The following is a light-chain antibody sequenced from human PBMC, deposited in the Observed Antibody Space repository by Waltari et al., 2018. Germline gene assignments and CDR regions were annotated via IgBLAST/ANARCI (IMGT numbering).Light chain of an antibody. V-gene: IGKV1-5*03. Sequence: DIQMTQSPSTLSASVGDRVTITCRASQRISSWLAWYQQKPGKAPKLLIYKASSLESGVPSRFIGSGSGTEFTLTISSLQPDDFATYYCQQYNSYSFTFGPGTKVDIK. CDR3: QQYNSYSFT. CDR1: QRISSW. J-gene: IGKJ3*01. CDR2: KAS.